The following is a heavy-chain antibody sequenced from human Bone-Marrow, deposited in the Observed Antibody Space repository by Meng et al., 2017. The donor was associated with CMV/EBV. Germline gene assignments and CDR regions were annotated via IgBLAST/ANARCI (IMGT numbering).Heavy chain of an antibody. CDR1: GGTFSSYA. CDR3: ARRKTPSSSCTPFDY. Sequence: ASVKVSCKASGGTFSSYAISWVRQATGQGLEWMGWVNPTSGNRGYAQNFQGRVTMTTNTSISTAYVELSSLTSVHTAVYYCARRKTPSSSCTPFDYWGQGTLVTVSS. V-gene: IGHV1-8*02. J-gene: IGHJ4*02. CDR2: VNPTSGNR. D-gene: IGHD6-13*01.